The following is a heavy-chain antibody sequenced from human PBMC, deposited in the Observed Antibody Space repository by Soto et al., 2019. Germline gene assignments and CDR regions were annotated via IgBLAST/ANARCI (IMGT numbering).Heavy chain of an antibody. Sequence: PSETLSLTCAVYGGSFSGYYWSWIRQPPGKGLEWIGEINHSGSTNYNPSLKSRVTISVDTSKNQFSLKLSSVTAADTAVYYCARGNKLRDRSHYIRRRGSYYFDYWGQGTLVTVSS. V-gene: IGHV4-34*01. CDR2: INHSGST. CDR3: ARGNKLRDRSHYIRRRGSYYFDY. CDR1: GGSFSGYY. J-gene: IGHJ4*02. D-gene: IGHD1-26*01.